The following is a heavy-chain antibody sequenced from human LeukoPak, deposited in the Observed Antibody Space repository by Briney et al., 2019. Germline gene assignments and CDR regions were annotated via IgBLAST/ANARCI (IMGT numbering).Heavy chain of an antibody. J-gene: IGHJ4*02. CDR2: IKLDGSEK. CDR3: ARVWQDYSGVDY. CDR1: GFTFSDYY. Sequence: AGGSLRLSCAASGFTFSDYYMSWIRQAPGKGLEWVANIKLDGSEKNYVDSVKGRFTISRDNTKNSLYLQMSSLRAEDTAVYYCARVWQDYSGVDYWGQGTLVTVSS. V-gene: IGHV3-7*03. D-gene: IGHD2-21*01.